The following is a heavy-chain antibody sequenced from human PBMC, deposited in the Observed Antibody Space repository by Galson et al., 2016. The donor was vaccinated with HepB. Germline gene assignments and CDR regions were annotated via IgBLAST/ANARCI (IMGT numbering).Heavy chain of an antibody. CDR2: TYYRSKWFS. CDR1: GDSVSSNSAT. CDR3: AKVHDTNWNEQTEDHFFDY. Sequence: CAISGDSVSSNSATWNWIRQSPSRGLEWLGRTYYRSKWFSDYAMSMKGRITINPDTSKNQFSLQLDSVTPEDTGVYYCAKVHDTNWNEQTEDHFFDYWGPGTLVTVSS. D-gene: IGHD1-1*01. V-gene: IGHV6-1*01. J-gene: IGHJ4*02.